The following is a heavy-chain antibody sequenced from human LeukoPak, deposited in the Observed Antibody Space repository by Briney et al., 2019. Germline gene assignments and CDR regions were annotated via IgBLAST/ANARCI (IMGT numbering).Heavy chain of an antibody. Sequence: GGSLRLSCAASGFTFSSYWMTWVRQAPGQGLEWVASIKQDGNEKYYVDSVKGRFTISRDNARNSLFLQMSSLRADDTDVYYCARDGAFRIYDYWGQGPLVTVSS. CDR1: GFTFSSYW. J-gene: IGHJ4*02. CDR3: ARDGAFRIYDY. V-gene: IGHV3-7*01. CDR2: IKQDGNEK. D-gene: IGHD3-3*02.